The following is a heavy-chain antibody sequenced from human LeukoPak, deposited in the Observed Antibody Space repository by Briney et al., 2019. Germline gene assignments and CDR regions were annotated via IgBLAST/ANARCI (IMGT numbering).Heavy chain of an antibody. CDR2: FDPEDGET. J-gene: IGHJ3*02. V-gene: IGHV1-24*01. Sequence: GSVKVSCKVSGYTLTELSMHWVRQVPGKGLEWMGGFDPEDGETIYAQKFQGRVTMTEDTSTDTAYMELSSLRSEDTAVYYCATSHVMVYARSAFDIWGQGTMVTVSS. D-gene: IGHD2-8*01. CDR1: GYTLTELS. CDR3: ATSHVMVYARSAFDI.